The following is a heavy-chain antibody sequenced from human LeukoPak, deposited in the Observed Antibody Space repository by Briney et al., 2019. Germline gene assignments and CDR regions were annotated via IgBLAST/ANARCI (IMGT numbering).Heavy chain of an antibody. CDR1: GFTFSSYS. V-gene: IGHV3-21*01. Sequence: GGSLRLSCAASGFTFSSYSMNWVRQAPGKGLEWVSSISSSSSYIYYAHSVKGRFTISRDNAKNSLYLQMNSLRAEDTAVYYCAELGITMIGGVWGKGTTVTISS. CDR2: ISSSSSYI. CDR3: AELGITMIGGV. J-gene: IGHJ6*04. D-gene: IGHD3-10*02.